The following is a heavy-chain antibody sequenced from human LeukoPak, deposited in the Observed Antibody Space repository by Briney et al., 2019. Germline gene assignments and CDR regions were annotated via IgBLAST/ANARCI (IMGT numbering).Heavy chain of an antibody. CDR2: INQDGSAK. CDR1: GFTLSSYW. V-gene: IGHV3-7*01. Sequence: PGGSLRLSCAASGFTLSSYWMSWVRQVPGKGREWVANINQDGSAKYYVDSVKGRFTISRDNAKNSLYLQMNSLRAEDTAVYYCARDAPGLGIDYWGQGTLVTVSS. D-gene: IGHD7-27*01. J-gene: IGHJ4*02. CDR3: ARDAPGLGIDY.